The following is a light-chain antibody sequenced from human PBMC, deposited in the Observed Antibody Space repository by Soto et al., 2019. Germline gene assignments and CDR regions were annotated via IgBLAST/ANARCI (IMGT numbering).Light chain of an antibody. Sequence: DIQMTQSPSSLSASVGDRVTITCRTSQGISNYLAWYQQKSEKPPKLLIYLASTLRSGVSSRFSGSRSGTDFTLTISSLQPEDVATYYCHKYNSDPLFGGGTKVEI. J-gene: IGKJ4*01. CDR3: HKYNSDPL. V-gene: IGKV1-27*01. CDR2: LAS. CDR1: QGISNY.